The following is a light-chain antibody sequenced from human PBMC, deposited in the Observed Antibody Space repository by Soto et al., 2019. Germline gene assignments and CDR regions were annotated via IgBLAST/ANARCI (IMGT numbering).Light chain of an antibody. Sequence: DIQMTQSPSTLSTSVGDRVTITCRASQILGSTLAWYQQKAGKAPKLLIYDASYLESGVPSRFSGSGSGTEFTLTINSLQPDDFATYYCQQYKTYSWTFGQGTKVESK. CDR2: DAS. V-gene: IGKV1-5*01. J-gene: IGKJ1*01. CDR3: QQYKTYSWT. CDR1: QILGST.